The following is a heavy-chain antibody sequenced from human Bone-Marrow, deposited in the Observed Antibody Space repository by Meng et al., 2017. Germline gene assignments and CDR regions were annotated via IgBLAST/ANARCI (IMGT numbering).Heavy chain of an antibody. CDR3: ARLGGSSYSFDY. CDR2: IYYSGST. Sequence: QVQLQESGPGLVKPSQTLSLTCTVSGGSISSGDYYWSWIRQPPGRGLEWIGYIYYSGSTYFNPSLKTRVTISVDTSKNQFSLKLSPVTAADTAVYYCARLGGSSYSFDYWGQGTLVTVSS. J-gene: IGHJ4*02. D-gene: IGHD1-26*01. CDR1: GGSISSGDYY. V-gene: IGHV4-30-4*01.